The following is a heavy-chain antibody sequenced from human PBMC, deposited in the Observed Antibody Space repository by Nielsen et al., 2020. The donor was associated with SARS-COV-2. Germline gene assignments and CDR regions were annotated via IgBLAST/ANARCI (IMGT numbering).Heavy chain of an antibody. J-gene: IGHJ5*02. Sequence: WVRQAPGQRLEWMGWINAGNGNIKYSQKFQGRVTITRDTSASTAYMELSSLRSEDTAVYYCARQKGIVVVVAATPGVIPWFDPWGQGTLVTVSS. V-gene: IGHV1-3*01. CDR3: ARQKGIVVVVAATPGVIPWFDP. CDR2: INAGNGNI. D-gene: IGHD2-15*01.